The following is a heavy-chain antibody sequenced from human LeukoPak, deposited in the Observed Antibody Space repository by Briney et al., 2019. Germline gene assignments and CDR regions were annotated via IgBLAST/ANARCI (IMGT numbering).Heavy chain of an antibody. CDR1: GYSFSTYW. Sequence: GESLKISCKGSGYSFSTYWIGWVRQMPGKGPEGMGIIYPDDSDTRYSPSFQGQVTISADKSISTAYVQWSSLKASDTAMYYCARALAAAGNGYFDYWGQGTLVTVSS. CDR3: ARALAAAGNGYFDY. CDR2: IYPDDSDT. V-gene: IGHV5-51*01. D-gene: IGHD6-13*01. J-gene: IGHJ4*02.